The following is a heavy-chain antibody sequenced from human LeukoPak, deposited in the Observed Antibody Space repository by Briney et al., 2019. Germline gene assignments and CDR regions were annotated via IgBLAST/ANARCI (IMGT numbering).Heavy chain of an antibody. CDR3: ARDHTGYEYGSFSYHYQYMDV. V-gene: IGHV3-7*01. CDR2: IKPDGGEK. CDR1: GFTFSSYE. D-gene: IGHD5-12*01. J-gene: IGHJ6*03. Sequence: GGSLRLSCAASGFTFSSYEMNWVRQAPGKGLEWVANIKPDGGEKYYADSVKGRLTISRDNAKNSMYLQMNSLRADDTAVYYCARDHTGYEYGSFSYHYQYMDVWGKGTTVTVSS.